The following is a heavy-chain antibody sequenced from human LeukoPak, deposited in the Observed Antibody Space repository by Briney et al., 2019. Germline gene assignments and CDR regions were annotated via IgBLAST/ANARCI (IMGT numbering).Heavy chain of an antibody. V-gene: IGHV4-4*07. CDR1: GGSISSYY. D-gene: IGHD1-26*01. J-gene: IGHJ6*03. CDR3: ARGESGSYRFGYYYYMDV. CDR2: IYTSGST. Sequence: SETLSLTCTVSGGSISSYYWSWIRQPAGKGLEWIGRIYTSGSTNYNPSLKSRVTMSVDTSKNQFSLKLSSVTAADTAVYYCARGESGSYRFGYYYYMDVWGKGTTVTVSS.